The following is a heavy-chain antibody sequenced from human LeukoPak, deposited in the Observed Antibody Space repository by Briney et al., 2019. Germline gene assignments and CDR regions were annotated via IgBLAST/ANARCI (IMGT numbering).Heavy chain of an antibody. CDR3: ARAGGDYGDEGFDY. CDR1: GYTFTGYY. V-gene: IGHV1-2*02. Sequence: GASVKVSCKASGYTFTGYYMHWVRQAPGQGLEWMGWVNPNSGGTNYAQKFQGRVTMTRDTSISTAYMELSRLRSDDTAVYYCARAGGDYGDEGFDYWGQGTLVTVSS. CDR2: VNPNSGGT. D-gene: IGHD4-17*01. J-gene: IGHJ4*02.